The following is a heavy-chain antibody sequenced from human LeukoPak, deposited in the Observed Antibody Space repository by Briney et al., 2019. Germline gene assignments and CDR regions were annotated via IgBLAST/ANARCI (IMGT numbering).Heavy chain of an antibody. Sequence: AGSLRLSCAASGFTFSSYALTWVRQAPGKEMQWVSDIRDKGDSTNYADSVKGRLTSSRDNSNSKLYLQMSSLRAEDTAAYYCAKVSWSWYFDSWGQGTLVTVSS. D-gene: IGHD1-26*01. J-gene: IGHJ4*02. CDR2: IRDKGDST. CDR1: GFTFSSYA. CDR3: AKVSWSWYFDS. V-gene: IGHV3-23*01.